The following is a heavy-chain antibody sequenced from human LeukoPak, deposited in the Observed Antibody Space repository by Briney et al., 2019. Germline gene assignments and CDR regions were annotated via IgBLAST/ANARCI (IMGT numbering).Heavy chain of an antibody. CDR1: GGSISSSSYY. D-gene: IGHD2-8*01. V-gene: IGHV4-39*07. CDR3: ARRRLITPNWFDP. J-gene: IGHJ5*02. Sequence: SETLSLTCTVSGGSISSSSYYWGWIRQPPGKGLEWIGSIYYSGSTYYNPSLKSRVTISVDTSKNQFSLKLSSVTAADTAVYYCARRRLITPNWFDPWGQGTLVTVSS. CDR2: IYYSGST.